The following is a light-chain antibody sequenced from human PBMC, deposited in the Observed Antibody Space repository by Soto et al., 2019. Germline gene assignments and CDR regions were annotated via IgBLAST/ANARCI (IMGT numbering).Light chain of an antibody. CDR3: QQYNNWPRT. J-gene: IGKJ1*01. CDR1: QRLRSN. CDR2: GAS. Sequence: EIVLTQSPVTLSVSPGERVTLSCRASQRLRSNLAWYQPRPGQAPRLLIYGASIRATDIPARFIGSGSGTEFALTISSLQSEDFAVYYCQQYNNWPRTFGQGTKV. V-gene: IGKV3-15*01.